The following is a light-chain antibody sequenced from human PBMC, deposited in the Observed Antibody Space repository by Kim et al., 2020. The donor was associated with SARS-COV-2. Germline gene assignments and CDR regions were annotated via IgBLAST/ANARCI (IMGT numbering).Light chain of an antibody. J-gene: IGLJ3*02. V-gene: IGLV3-27*01. CDR1: VLAKKY. CDR3: YSAADNNQGV. CDR2: KDT. Sequence: SYELTQPSSVSVSPGQTARITCSGDVLAKKYARWFQQKPGQAPVLVIYKDTERPSGIPERFSGSSSGTTVTLTISGAQVEDEADYYCYSAADNNQGVFGGGTQLT.